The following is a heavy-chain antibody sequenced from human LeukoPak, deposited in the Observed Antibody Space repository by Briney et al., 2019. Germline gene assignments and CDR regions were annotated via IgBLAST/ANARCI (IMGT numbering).Heavy chain of an antibody. CDR1: GFTFDDYA. CDR3: AKGSQYQLLSDFDY. D-gene: IGHD2-2*01. J-gene: IGHJ4*02. Sequence: PGGSLRLSCAASGFTFDDYAMHWVRHAPGKGLEWVSGISWNSGSIGYADSVKGRFTISRDNAKNSLYLQMNSLRAEDTALYYCAKGSQYQLLSDFDYWGQGTLVTVSS. CDR2: ISWNSGSI. V-gene: IGHV3-9*01.